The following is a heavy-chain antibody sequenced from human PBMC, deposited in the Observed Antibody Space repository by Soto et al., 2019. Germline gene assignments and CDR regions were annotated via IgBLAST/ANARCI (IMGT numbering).Heavy chain of an antibody. D-gene: IGHD6-6*01. J-gene: IGHJ4*02. Sequence: QVTLKESGPPLVKPTQTLTLTCTFSGFSLSTIGVGVGWIRQPPGKALEWLALIYWDDDKRYSPSLKTRLTITKDTSKNQVVLTMTNMDPVDTATYYCAPTSRPGYYFDYWGQGTLVTVSS. CDR2: IYWDDDK. CDR3: APTSRPGYYFDY. V-gene: IGHV2-5*02. CDR1: GFSLSTIGVG.